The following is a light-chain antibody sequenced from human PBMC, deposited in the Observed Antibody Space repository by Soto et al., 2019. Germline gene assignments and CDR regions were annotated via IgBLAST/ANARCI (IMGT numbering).Light chain of an antibody. V-gene: IGKV1-39*01. J-gene: IGKJ2*01. CDR2: AAS. CDR3: QQSYRSPRS. CDR1: QDISSF. Sequence: DIQMTQSPSSLSASVGDRVTITCRASQDISSFVNWYQQRPGKAPKLLIYAASSLQSGVPSRFSGGGSGTDFTLTISSLQPEDFATYYCQQSYRSPRSFGQGTKLEIK.